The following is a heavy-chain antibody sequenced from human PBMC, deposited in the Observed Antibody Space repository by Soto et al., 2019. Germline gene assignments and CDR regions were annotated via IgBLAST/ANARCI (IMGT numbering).Heavy chain of an antibody. CDR1: GYTFISYG. CDR3: AREGYYSGSGSYSPPRYYGMDV. D-gene: IGHD3-10*01. Sequence: QVQLVQSGAEVKKPGSSVKVSCKASGYTFISYGISWVRQAPGQGLEWMGWISAYNDYTNDAQKLQGRVTMTTDTSPRIAYLELRSLRSDVTAVYYCAREGYYSGSGSYSPPRYYGMDVWGQGTTVTVSS. CDR2: ISAYNDYT. V-gene: IGHV1-18*01. J-gene: IGHJ6*02.